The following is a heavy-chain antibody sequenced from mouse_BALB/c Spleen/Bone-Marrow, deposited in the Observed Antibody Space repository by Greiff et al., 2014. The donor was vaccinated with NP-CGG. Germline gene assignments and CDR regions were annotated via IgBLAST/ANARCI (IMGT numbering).Heavy chain of an antibody. J-gene: IGHJ4*01. D-gene: IGHD2-4*01. V-gene: IGHV1-54*01. CDR2: IDSGSGGT. CDR1: GYAFTNYL. Sequence: VQLQQSGAELVRPGTSVKVSCKGSGYAFTNYLIEWVKQRPGQGLEWIGVIDSGSGGTNYNEKFKGKATLTADKSSSTAYMQLSSQTSNPSAVYFGARAITDAIDYWGQGTSVTVSS. CDR3: ARAITDAIDY.